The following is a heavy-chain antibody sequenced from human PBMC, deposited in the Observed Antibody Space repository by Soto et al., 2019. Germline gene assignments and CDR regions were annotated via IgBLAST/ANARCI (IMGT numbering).Heavy chain of an antibody. CDR2: VYYNENT. CDR3: ARRERYYGSPGWFDP. J-gene: IGHJ5*02. D-gene: IGHD3-10*01. Sequence: SETLSLSCTVSGGSISSFAYYWGWIRQPPGKGLEWIGTVYYNENTYYNPSLKSRVTISVDTAKNQFSLNLRSVTAADTAIYFCARRERYYGSPGWFDPWGQGTLVTVSS. CDR1: GGSISSFAYY. V-gene: IGHV4-39*01.